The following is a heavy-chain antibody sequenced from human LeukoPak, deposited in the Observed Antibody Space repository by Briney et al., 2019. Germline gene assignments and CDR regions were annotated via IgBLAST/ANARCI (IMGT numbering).Heavy chain of an antibody. CDR1: GYTFTSYG. D-gene: IGHD3-3*01. Sequence: ASVKVSSKASGYTFTSYGISWVRQAPGQGLEWMGWISAYNGNTNYAQKLQGRVTMTTDTSTSTAYMELRSLRSEDTAVYYCARLEPYGPIDYWGQGTLVTVSS. CDR2: ISAYNGNT. V-gene: IGHV1-18*01. CDR3: ARLEPYGPIDY. J-gene: IGHJ4*02.